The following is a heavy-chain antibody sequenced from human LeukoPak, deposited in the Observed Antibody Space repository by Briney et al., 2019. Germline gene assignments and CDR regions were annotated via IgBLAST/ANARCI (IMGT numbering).Heavy chain of an antibody. CDR3: ARGSRFSSTSFDY. CDR1: GGTFSSYA. CDR2: IIPILGIA. J-gene: IGHJ4*02. D-gene: IGHD2-2*01. V-gene: IGHV1-69*04. Sequence: SVKVSCKASGGTFSSYAISWVRQAPGQGLEWMGRIIPILGIANYAQKFQGRVTITADKSTSTAYMELSSLRSEDTAVYYCARGSRFSSTSFDYWGQGTLVTVSS.